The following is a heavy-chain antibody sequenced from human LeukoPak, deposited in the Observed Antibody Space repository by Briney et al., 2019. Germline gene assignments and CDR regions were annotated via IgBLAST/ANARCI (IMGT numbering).Heavy chain of an antibody. V-gene: IGHV3-7*01. CDR3: ARAPNWRFDH. CDR2: IKQDGSEK. CDR1: GLTFSSYW. Sequence: GGSLRLSCAASGLTFSSYWMSWVRQAPGKGLEWVANIKQDGSEKHYVDSVTGRFTISRDNTKNSLYLQMNSLRADDTAVYYCARAPNWRFDHWGQGTLVTVSS. J-gene: IGHJ4*02. D-gene: IGHD1-1*01.